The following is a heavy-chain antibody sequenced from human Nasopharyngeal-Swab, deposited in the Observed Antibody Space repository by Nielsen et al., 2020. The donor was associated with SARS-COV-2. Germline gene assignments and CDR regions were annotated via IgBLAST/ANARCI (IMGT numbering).Heavy chain of an antibody. D-gene: IGHD2-8*01. CDR3: VKDGYCTNGVCGFDAFDI. J-gene: IGHJ3*02. V-gene: IGHV3-48*01. CDR1: GFIFSDYS. CDR2: ISSSSSTI. Sequence: GGSLRLSCAASGFIFSDYSMNWVRQAPGKGLEWVSHISSSSSTIYYADSVKGRFTITRDNAKNSLYLQMNSLRAEDTALYYCVKDGYCTNGVCGFDAFDIWGRGTMVTVSS.